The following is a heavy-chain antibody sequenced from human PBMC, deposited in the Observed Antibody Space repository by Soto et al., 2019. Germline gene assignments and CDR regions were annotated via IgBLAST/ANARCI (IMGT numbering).Heavy chain of an antibody. CDR1: GFTFSSYT. CDR3: AKDLRPDGVWDFDY. Sequence: EVQLLESGGGLVQPGGSLRLSCAASGFTFSSYTMNWVRQAAGKGLEWVSGINSGGRTYYADSVKGRFTISRDDSKNTLYLQIISLRAEDTAVYYCAKDLRPDGVWDFDYWGQGTLVTVSS. CDR2: INSGGRT. V-gene: IGHV3-23*01. J-gene: IGHJ4*02. D-gene: IGHD4-17*01.